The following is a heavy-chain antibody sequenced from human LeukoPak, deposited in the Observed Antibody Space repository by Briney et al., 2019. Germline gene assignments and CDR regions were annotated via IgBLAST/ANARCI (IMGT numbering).Heavy chain of an antibody. CDR3: ARESGKFDY. CDR2: IWYDGSKK. CDR1: GFTFSSYG. V-gene: IGHV3-33*01. Sequence: PGGSLRLSCAPSGFTFSSYGMHWVRQAPGKGLEWVAAIWYDGSKKYHADSVKGRFTISRDNSKNSLFLEMSSLRTEDTAMYYCARESGKFDYWGQGTLVAVSS. J-gene: IGHJ4*02.